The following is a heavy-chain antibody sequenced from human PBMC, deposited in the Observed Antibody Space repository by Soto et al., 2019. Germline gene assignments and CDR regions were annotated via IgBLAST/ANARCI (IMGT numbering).Heavy chain of an antibody. D-gene: IGHD1-26*01. V-gene: IGHV3-53*01. J-gene: IGHJ6*02. CDR3: AREWELPNYYGMDV. CDR1: GFTVSSNY. Sequence: EVQLVESGGGWIQPGGSLSISCAASGFTVSSNYMSWVRQAPGKGLECVSVSYSGGSTYYADSVKGRFTISRDNSKNTVHLQMNSLRAEDTAVYYCAREWELPNYYGMDVWGQGTTVTVSS. CDR2: SYSGGST.